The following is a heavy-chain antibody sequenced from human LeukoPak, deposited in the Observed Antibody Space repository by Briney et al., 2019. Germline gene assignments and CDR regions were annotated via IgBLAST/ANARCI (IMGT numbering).Heavy chain of an antibody. J-gene: IGHJ4*02. CDR1: GFTFSNAW. V-gene: IGHV3-23*01. Sequence: PGGSLRLSCAASGFTFSNAWMSWVRQAPGKGLEWVSSISGGGGDTYYADPGKGRFTIPRDNFKNTLYLQMNSLRAEDAAVYYCAKDGRDSYGLLDSWGQGTLVTVSS. D-gene: IGHD5-18*01. CDR2: ISGGGGDT. CDR3: AKDGRDSYGLLDS.